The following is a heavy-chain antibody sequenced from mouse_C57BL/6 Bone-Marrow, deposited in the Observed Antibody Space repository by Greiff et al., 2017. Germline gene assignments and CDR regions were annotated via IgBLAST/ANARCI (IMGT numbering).Heavy chain of an antibody. CDR1: GYTFTSYW. V-gene: IGHV1-69*01. CDR3: ARIGNCDMDY. Sequence: QVQLQQPGAELVMPGASVKLSCKASGYTFTSYWMHWVKQRPGQGLEWIGEIDPSDSYTNYNQKFKGKSTLTVDKSSSTAYMQLSSLTSEDSAVYYCARIGNCDMDYWGQGPSVTVSS. J-gene: IGHJ4*01. CDR2: IDPSDSYT. D-gene: IGHD2-1*01.